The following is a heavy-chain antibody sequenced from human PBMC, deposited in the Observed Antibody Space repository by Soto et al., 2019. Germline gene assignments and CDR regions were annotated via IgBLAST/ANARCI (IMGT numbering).Heavy chain of an antibody. D-gene: IGHD3-22*01. CDR3: ARDAADSSAYYYDY. CDR2: IYTSGST. CDR1: GGSISSYD. V-gene: IGHV4-4*07. Sequence: SETLSLTCTVSGGSISSYDWSWIRQPAGKGLEWIGRIYTSGSTKYNSFLKSRVTMSVETSKNQFSLKLSSVTAADTAVYYCARDAADSSAYYYDYWGQGTLVTVSS. J-gene: IGHJ4*02.